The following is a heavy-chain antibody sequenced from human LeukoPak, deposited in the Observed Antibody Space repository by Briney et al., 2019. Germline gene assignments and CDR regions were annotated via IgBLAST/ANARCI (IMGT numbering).Heavy chain of an antibody. CDR1: GYTFTGYY. D-gene: IGHD2-15*01. CDR3: ARGYCSGGICYDWYFDL. J-gene: IGHJ2*01. CDR2: INPNSGGT. Sequence: GASVKVSCKASGYTFTGYYMHWVRQAPGQGLEWMGWINPNSGGTNYAQKFQARVTMTRDTSISTAYTEVTRLRSDDTAVYYCARGYCSGGICYDWYFDLWGRGTLVTVSS. V-gene: IGHV1-2*02.